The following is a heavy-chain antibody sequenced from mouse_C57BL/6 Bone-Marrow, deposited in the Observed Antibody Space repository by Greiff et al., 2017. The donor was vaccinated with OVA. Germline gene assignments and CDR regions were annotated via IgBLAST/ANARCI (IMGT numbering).Heavy chain of an antibody. CDR3: TRLLDAMDY. V-gene: IGHV5-9-1*02. D-gene: IGHD2-1*01. CDR2: ISSGGDYI. J-gene: IGHJ4*01. Sequence: LQQSGEGLVKPGGSLKLSCAASGFTFSSYAMSWVRQTPEKRLEWVGYISSGGDYIYYADNVKGRFTISRDNARNTLYLQMSSLKSEDTAMYYCTRLLDAMDYWGRGTAVTVSS. CDR1: GFTFSSYA.